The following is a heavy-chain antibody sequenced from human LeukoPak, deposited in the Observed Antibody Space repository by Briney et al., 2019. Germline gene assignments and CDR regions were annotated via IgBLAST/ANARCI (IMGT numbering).Heavy chain of an antibody. Sequence: GGSLRLSCAASGFTFSSYAMSWVRQAPGKGLEWVSSISGSGSSTYYADSVKGRFTISRDNSKNTLYLQMNSLRAEDTAVYYCAREYCSSTSCYGMDVWGQGTTVTVSS. D-gene: IGHD2-2*01. CDR1: GFTFSSYA. CDR2: ISGSGSST. J-gene: IGHJ6*02. V-gene: IGHV3-23*01. CDR3: AREYCSSTSCYGMDV.